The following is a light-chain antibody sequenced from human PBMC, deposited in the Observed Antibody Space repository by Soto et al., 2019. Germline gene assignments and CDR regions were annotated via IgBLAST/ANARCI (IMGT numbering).Light chain of an antibody. CDR1: QSLSSNY. V-gene: IGKV3-20*01. J-gene: IGKJ1*01. Sequence: ESVLPQSPCTLSLSTGERATLSCRASQSLSSNYLAWYQQKPGQAPRLLIYGVSNRATGIPDRFSGSGSGTDFTLTISRLEPEDFAVYYCQQYGSSGTFGQGTKVDIK. CDR3: QQYGSSGT. CDR2: GVS.